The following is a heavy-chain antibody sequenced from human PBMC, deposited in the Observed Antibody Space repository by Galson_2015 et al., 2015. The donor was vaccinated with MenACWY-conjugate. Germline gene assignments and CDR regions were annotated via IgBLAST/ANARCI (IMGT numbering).Heavy chain of an antibody. CDR2: ISPIDSKT. Sequence: QSGAEVIKPGESLQISCKASGSNFLTYWIGWVRQVPGKGLEWVGLISPIDSKTRYSPAFEGRVTISADNSITTAYLQWNSLQASDTAMYYCARHPPGGRGMDGWGQGTTVTVSS. CDR1: GSNFLTYW. D-gene: IGHD1-26*01. J-gene: IGHJ6*02. V-gene: IGHV5-51*01. CDR3: ARHPPGGRGMDG.